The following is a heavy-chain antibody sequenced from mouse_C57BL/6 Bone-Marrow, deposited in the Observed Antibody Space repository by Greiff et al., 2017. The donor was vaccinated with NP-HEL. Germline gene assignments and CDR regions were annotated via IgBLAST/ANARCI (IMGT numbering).Heavy chain of an antibody. CDR1: GFTFSSYG. J-gene: IGHJ3*01. CDR3: ARHTDYYGSLAWFAY. CDR2: ISSGGSYT. Sequence: EVNVVESGGDLVKPGGSLKLSCAASGFTFSSYGMSWVRQTPDKRLEWVATISSGGSYTYYPDSVKGRFTISRDNAKNTLYLQMSSLKSEDTAMYYCARHTDYYGSLAWFAYWGQGTLVTVSA. D-gene: IGHD1-1*01. V-gene: IGHV5-6*01.